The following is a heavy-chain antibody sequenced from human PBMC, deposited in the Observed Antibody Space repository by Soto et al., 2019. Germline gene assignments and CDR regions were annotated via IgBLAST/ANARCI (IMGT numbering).Heavy chain of an antibody. CDR3: ANGVTMVRGVIKPVDYYYYMDV. Sequence: GGSLRLSCAASGFTFSSYAMSWVRQAPGKGLEWVSAISGSGGSTYYADSVKGRFTISRDNSKNTLYLQMNSLRAEDTAVYYCANGVTMVRGVIKPVDYYYYMDVWGKGTTVTVSS. CDR1: GFTFSSYA. CDR2: ISGSGGST. J-gene: IGHJ6*03. D-gene: IGHD3-10*01. V-gene: IGHV3-23*01.